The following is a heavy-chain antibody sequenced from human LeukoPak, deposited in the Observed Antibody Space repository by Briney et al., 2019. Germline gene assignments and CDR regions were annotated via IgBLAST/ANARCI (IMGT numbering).Heavy chain of an antibody. D-gene: IGHD1-26*01. V-gene: IGHV1-8*01. Sequence: ASVRVSCKTSGCTFTGYDINWVRQATGQGLEWMGWMNPNTGDTGYAQKFQGRVTMTRNSSIDTAYMELSGLRSEDTAVYYCTIGSLSGSSRDYWGQGTLLTVSS. CDR2: MNPNTGDT. CDR1: GCTFTGYD. CDR3: TIGSLSGSSRDY. J-gene: IGHJ4*02.